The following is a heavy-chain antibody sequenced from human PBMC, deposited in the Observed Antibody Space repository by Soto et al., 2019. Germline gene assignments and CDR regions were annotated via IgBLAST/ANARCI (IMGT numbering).Heavy chain of an antibody. CDR3: ARDRTIGVGTVTTTYYYYGMDV. J-gene: IGHJ6*02. D-gene: IGHD4-17*01. V-gene: IGHV3-21*02. CDR1: GFTFSSYS. CDR2: IISVSIYI. Sequence: EVQLVESGGGLVKLGGSLRPSCAASGFTFSSYSMNGAGQAPGKGREWSSSIISVSIYIYYADSMRGRLTISRDNAKKSLYLQMNSLRPEDTAVYYCARDRTIGVGTVTTTYYYYGMDVWGQGTTVTVSS.